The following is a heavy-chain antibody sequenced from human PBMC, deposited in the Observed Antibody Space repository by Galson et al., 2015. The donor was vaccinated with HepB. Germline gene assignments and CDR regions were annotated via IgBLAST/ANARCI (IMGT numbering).Heavy chain of an antibody. CDR2: ITTGGNSL. Sequence: SLRLSCAGSGYTFSSYTMSWVRQAPGKGLEWISYITTGGNSLFYLDSVKDRFTISRDNANSSLYLQMNSLRDEDTAVYFCAKGGGSGYSRMDYWGQGTLVTVSS. V-gene: IGHV3-48*02. CDR3: AKGGGSGYSRMDY. D-gene: IGHD5-18*01. J-gene: IGHJ4*02. CDR1: GYTFSSYT.